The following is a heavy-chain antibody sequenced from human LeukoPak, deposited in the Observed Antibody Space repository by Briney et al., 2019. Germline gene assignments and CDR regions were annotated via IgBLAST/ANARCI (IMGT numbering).Heavy chain of an antibody. CDR1: GYTFTGYY. J-gene: IGHJ6*02. Sequence: ASVNVSCKASGYTFTGYYMHWVRQAPGQGLEWMGWINPNSGGTNYAQKFQGWVTMTRDTSISTAYMELSRLRSDDTAVYYCARAPVTHIFVTPPLVGGMDVWGQGTTVTVSS. CDR2: INPNSGGT. CDR3: ARAPVTHIFVTPPLVGGMDV. V-gene: IGHV1-2*04. D-gene: IGHD3-3*01.